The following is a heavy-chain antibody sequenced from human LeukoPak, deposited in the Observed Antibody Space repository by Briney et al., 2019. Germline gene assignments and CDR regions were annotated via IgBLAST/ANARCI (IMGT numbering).Heavy chain of an antibody. CDR2: INPNSGVT. J-gene: IGHJ4*02. Sequence: ASVKVSCKASGYTFTGYYMHWVRQAPGQGLEWMGWINPNSGVTNYAQKFQGRVTMTRDTSNSTAYMDLSRLRSDDTAVYYCARDRNLYYDSSGYYCMEYWGQGTLVTVSS. D-gene: IGHD3-22*01. V-gene: IGHV1-2*02. CDR1: GYTFTGYY. CDR3: ARDRNLYYDSSGYYCMEY.